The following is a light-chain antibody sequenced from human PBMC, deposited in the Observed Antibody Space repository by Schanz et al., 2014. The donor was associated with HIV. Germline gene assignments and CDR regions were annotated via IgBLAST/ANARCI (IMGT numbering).Light chain of an antibody. V-gene: IGLV1-51*01. CDR1: SSNIGDNY. Sequence: QSVLTQPPSVSAAPGQKVAISCSGGSSNIGDNYVSWYQQFPGAAPKLVIYDNNRRPSGIPGRFSGAKSGTSATLGITGLQTGDEADYYCGTWDSSLSAFVFGGGTKLTVL. CDR3: GTWDSSLSAFV. J-gene: IGLJ3*02. CDR2: DNN.